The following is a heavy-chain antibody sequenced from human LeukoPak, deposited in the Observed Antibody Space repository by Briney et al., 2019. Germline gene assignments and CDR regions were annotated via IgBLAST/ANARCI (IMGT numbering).Heavy chain of an antibody. CDR3: ARGSRMFRGVHRQYSSGWPFDY. J-gene: IGHJ4*02. CDR1: GGSFSGYY. Sequence: SETLSLTCAVYGGSFSGYYWSWIRQPPGKGLEWIGEINHSGSTNYNPSLKSRVTISVDTSKNQFSLKLSSVTAADTAVYYCARGSRMFRGVHRQYSSGWPFDYWGQGTLVTVSS. CDR2: INHSGST. D-gene: IGHD6-19*01. V-gene: IGHV4-34*01.